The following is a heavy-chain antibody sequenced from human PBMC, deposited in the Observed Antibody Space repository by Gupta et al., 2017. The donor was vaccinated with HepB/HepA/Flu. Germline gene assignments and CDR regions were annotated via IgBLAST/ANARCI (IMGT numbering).Heavy chain of an antibody. CDR1: GGSFSGYY. Sequence: QVQLQQWGAGLLKPSETLSLTCAVYGGSFSGYYWSWIRLPPGKGLEWIGEINHSGSTNYNPSLKSRVTISVDTSKNQFSLKLSSVTAADTAVYYCARRRVGARDRGVYYFDYWGQGTLVTVSS. D-gene: IGHD1-26*01. CDR2: INHSGST. J-gene: IGHJ4*02. V-gene: IGHV4-34*01. CDR3: ARRRVGARDRGVYYFDY.